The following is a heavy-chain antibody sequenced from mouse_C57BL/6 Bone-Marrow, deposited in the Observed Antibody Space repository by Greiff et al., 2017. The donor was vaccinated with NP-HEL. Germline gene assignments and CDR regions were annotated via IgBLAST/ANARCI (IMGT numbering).Heavy chain of an antibody. CDR1: GYAFSSSW. D-gene: IGHD1-1*01. Sequence: QVQLKESGPELVKPGASVKLSCKASGYAFSSSWMNWVKQRPGKGLEWIGRFYPGDGGTNYNGKFKGKATLTADKSSSTAYMHLSRLTSEDSAVYFCARHYGSSLFAYWGQGTLVTVSA. J-gene: IGHJ3*01. V-gene: IGHV1-82*01. CDR3: ARHYGSSLFAY. CDR2: FYPGDGGT.